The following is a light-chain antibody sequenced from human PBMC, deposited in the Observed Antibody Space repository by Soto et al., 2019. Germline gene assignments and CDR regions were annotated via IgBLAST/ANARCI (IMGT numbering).Light chain of an antibody. Sequence: EIVLTQSPGTLSLSPGERATLSCRASQSVSSSYLAWYQQKPGQAPRLLIYGASSRATGIPDRFSGSGSGTEFTLTISRLETEDFAVYYCQQYGSSPFTFGGGTKVEIK. CDR1: QSVSSSY. J-gene: IGKJ4*01. CDR2: GAS. CDR3: QQYGSSPFT. V-gene: IGKV3-20*01.